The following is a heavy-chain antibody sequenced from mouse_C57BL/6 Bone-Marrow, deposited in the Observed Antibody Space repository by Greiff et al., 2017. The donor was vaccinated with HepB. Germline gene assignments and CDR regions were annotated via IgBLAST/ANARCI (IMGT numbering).Heavy chain of an antibody. D-gene: IGHD1-1*01. CDR2: IYPGGGYT. CDR1: GYTFTNYW. V-gene: IGHV1-63*01. CDR3: ARWGYYGSSYYAMDY. Sequence: VQGVESGAELVRPGTSVKMSCKASGYTFTNYWIGWAKQRPGHGLEWIGDIYPGGGYTNYNEKFKGKATLTADKSSSTAYMQFSSLTSEDSAIYYCARWGYYGSSYYAMDYWGQGTSVTVSS. J-gene: IGHJ4*01.